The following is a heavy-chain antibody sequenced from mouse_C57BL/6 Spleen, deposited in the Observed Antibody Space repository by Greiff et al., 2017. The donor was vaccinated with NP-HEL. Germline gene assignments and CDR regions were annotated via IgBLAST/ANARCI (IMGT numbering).Heavy chain of an antibody. CDR3: ARGRGRGAMDY. CDR2: INPGSGGT. D-gene: IGHD3-3*01. V-gene: IGHV1-54*01. Sequence: QVQLQQSGAELVRPGTSVKVSCKASGYAFTNYLIEWVKQRPGQGLEWIGVINPGSGGTNYNEKFKGKATLTADKSSSTAYMQLSSLTSEDSAVYFCARGRGRGAMDYCGQGTSVTVSS. J-gene: IGHJ4*01. CDR1: GYAFTNYL.